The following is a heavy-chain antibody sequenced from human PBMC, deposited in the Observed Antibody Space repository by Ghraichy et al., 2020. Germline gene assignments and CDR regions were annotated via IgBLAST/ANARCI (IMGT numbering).Heavy chain of an antibody. CDR2: IYYSGST. D-gene: IGHD3-16*02. V-gene: IGHV4-39*01. CDR3: ARHSSYTQLGGY. CDR1: GGSISNSSYY. Sequence: SETLSLTCTFSGGSISNSSYYWGWIRQPPGKGLEWIGSIYYSGSTYYNPSLKSRITISVDTSKNQFSLRLGSVTAADTAIYYCARHSSYTQLGGYWGQGTLVTVSS. J-gene: IGHJ4*02.